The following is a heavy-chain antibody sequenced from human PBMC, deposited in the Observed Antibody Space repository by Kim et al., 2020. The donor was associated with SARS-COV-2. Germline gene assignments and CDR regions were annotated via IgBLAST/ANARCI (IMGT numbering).Heavy chain of an antibody. CDR2: ISDGGGST. J-gene: IGHJ4*02. Sequence: GGSLRLSCAASGFTFRDYAMTWVRQAPGKVLEWVSGISDGGGSTYYADSVRGRFTISRDNSKNTLYLQMQSLRPEDTAVYYCAKKGVVGSASYFDYWGQG. CDR1: GFTFRDYA. V-gene: IGHV3-23*01. D-gene: IGHD1-26*01. CDR3: AKKGVVGSASYFDY.